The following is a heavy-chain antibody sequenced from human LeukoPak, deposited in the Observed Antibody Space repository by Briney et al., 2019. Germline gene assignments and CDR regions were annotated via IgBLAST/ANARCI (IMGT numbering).Heavy chain of an antibody. Sequence: GGSLRSPVAASGFTLSDSATHWVRQASGKGLEWVGLIDRPAKSYATAYGASVGAWFTISRDDSKNTAYLQMDSLKTEDTALYYCTRDRGTYGWLDPWGQ. J-gene: IGHJ5*02. V-gene: IGHV3-73*01. CDR3: TRDRGTYGWLDP. CDR1: GFTLSDSA. CDR2: IDRPAKSYAT. D-gene: IGHD4-17*01.